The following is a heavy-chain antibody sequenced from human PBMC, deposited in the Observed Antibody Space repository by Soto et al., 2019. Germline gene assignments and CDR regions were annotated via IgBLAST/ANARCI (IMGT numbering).Heavy chain of an antibody. CDR2: VYFTGFT. CDR3: ARWYTSGHYNFDY. D-gene: IGHD6-19*01. CDR1: GASVPTGLYY. Sequence: ETLSLTCNVSGASVPTGLYYWHCIRQAPGKGLEWVGYVYFTGFTNYNPSLKSRVTISMDTSKNQFSLKLNSVTAADSAVYYCARWYTSGHYNFDYWGQGGLVTVSS. J-gene: IGHJ4*02. V-gene: IGHV4-61*01.